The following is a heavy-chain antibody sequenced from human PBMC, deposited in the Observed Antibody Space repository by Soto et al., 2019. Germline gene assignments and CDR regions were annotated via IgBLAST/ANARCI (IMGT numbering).Heavy chain of an antibody. CDR3: ARDKFRGSGSYYNGENWFDP. J-gene: IGHJ5*02. CDR2: INSDGSST. Sequence: GGSLRLSCAASGFTFSSYWMHWVRQAPGKGLVWVSRINSDGSSTSYADSVKGRFTISRDNAKNTLYLQMNSLRAEDTAVYYCARDKFRGSGSYYNGENWFDPWGQGTLVTVSS. CDR1: GFTFSSYW. D-gene: IGHD3-10*01. V-gene: IGHV3-74*01.